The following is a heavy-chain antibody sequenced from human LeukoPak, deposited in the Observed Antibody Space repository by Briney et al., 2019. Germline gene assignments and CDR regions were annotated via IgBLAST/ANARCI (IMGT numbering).Heavy chain of an antibody. V-gene: IGHV3-23*01. D-gene: IGHD1-26*01. J-gene: IGHJ6*03. CDR2: ISGSGGST. CDR1: GFTSSSYG. Sequence: GGSLRLSCAASGFTSSSYGMHWVRQAPGKGLEWVSAISGSGGSTYYADSVKGRFTISRDNSKNTLYLQMNSLRAEDTAVYYCAKVGGSYYGVSDYYYYMDVWGKGTTVTVSS. CDR3: AKVGGSYYGVSDYYYYMDV.